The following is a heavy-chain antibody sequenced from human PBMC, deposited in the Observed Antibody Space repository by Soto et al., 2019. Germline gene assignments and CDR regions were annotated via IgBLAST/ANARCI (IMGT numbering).Heavy chain of an antibody. CDR2: ITPIYPTT. CDR1: GGTFYTNT. Sequence: ASVKVSCKASGGTFYTNTFSWVRQAPGQGLEWMGSITPIYPTTNYAERFQGRLTITADGSTHTAYMDLTSLTSEDTAVYYCARIPRYSFPTSDDLDSWGQGTLVTSPQ. D-gene: IGHD5-18*01. CDR3: ARIPRYSFPTSDDLDS. V-gene: IGHV1-69*13. J-gene: IGHJ4*02.